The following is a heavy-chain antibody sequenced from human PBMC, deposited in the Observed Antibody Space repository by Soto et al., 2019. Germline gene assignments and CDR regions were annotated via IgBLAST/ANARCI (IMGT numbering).Heavy chain of an antibody. CDR2: INHSGST. D-gene: IGHD4-17*01. V-gene: IGHV4-34*01. CDR3: ARGAVTTRGSYYYGMDV. J-gene: IGHJ6*02. CDR1: GGSFSGYY. Sequence: QVQLQQWGAGLLKPSETLSLTCAVYGGSFSGYYWSWIRQPPGKGLEWIGEINHSGSTNYNPSLKSRVTISVDTSKNQFSLKLSSVTAADTAVYYCARGAVTTRGSYYYGMDVWGQGTTVTVSS.